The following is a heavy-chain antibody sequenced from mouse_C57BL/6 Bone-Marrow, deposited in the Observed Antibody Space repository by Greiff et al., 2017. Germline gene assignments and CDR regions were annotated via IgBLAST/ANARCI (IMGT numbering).Heavy chain of an antibody. J-gene: IGHJ1*03. D-gene: IGHD2-2*01. V-gene: IGHV1-64*01. CDR1: GYTFTSYW. CDR2: IHPNSGST. CDR3: ARFGYTWYCDV. Sequence: VQLQQPGADLVKPGASVKLSCKASGYTFTSYWMHWVKQRPGQGLEWIGMIHPNSGSTNYNEKFKSKATLTVDKSYNTAYMQLSSLSSEDSAVYCGARFGYTWYCDVWGTGTTVTVSS.